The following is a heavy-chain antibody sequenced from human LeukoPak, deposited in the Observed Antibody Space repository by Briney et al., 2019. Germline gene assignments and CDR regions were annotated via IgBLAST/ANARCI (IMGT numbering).Heavy chain of an antibody. Sequence: GGSLRLSCAASGFTFSSYAMHWVRQAPGKGLEWVAVISYDGSNKYYADSVKGRFTISRDNTKNTLYLQMNSLRAEDTAVYYCASSKVGNYYGMDVWGQGTTVTVSS. V-gene: IGHV3-30-3*01. CDR1: GFTFSSYA. CDR2: ISYDGSNK. CDR3: ASSKVGNYYGMDV. J-gene: IGHJ6*02. D-gene: IGHD2-15*01.